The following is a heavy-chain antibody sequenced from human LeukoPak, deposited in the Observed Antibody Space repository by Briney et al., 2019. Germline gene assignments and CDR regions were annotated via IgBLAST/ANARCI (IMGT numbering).Heavy chain of an antibody. V-gene: IGHV3-66*01. CDR2: IYSGGST. CDR1: GFTVSSNY. D-gene: IGHD3-3*01. J-gene: IGHJ4*02. CDR3: ARREAEESGPIDY. Sequence: GGSLRLSCAASGFTVSSNYMSWVRQAPGKGLEWVSVIYSGGSTYYADSVKGRFTISRDNSKNTLYLQMNSLRVDDTAVYYCARREAEESGPIDYWGQGTLVTVSS.